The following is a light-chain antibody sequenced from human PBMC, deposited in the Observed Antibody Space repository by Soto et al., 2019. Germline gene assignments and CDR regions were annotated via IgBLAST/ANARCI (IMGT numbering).Light chain of an antibody. CDR1: SSDVGNYNL. CDR2: EVS. J-gene: IGLJ1*01. Sequence: VLTQPGSVSGSPGQSITISCTGTSSDVGNYNLVSWYQHYPGKAPKLMIFEVSKRPPGVSNRFSGSKSGNTASLTISGLQAEDEADYFCCSYAGSSSYVFGTGTKVTVL. CDR3: CSYAGSSSYV. V-gene: IGLV2-23*02.